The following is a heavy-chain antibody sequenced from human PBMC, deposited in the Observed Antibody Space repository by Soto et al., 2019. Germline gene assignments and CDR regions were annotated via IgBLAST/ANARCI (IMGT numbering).Heavy chain of an antibody. J-gene: IGHJ4*02. CDR2: INANSGSP. Sequence: GASGKVACTASGFTSTNSYIHWVRQSLGQGPEWMGIINANSGSPSYALKFQDRVTMTRDTSTSTVYMELSSLRSEDTAVYYCARGVRGYSAYVPGYWGQGTLVTVSS. V-gene: IGHV1-46*01. CDR3: ARGVRGYSAYVPGY. CDR1: GFTSTNSY. D-gene: IGHD5-12*01.